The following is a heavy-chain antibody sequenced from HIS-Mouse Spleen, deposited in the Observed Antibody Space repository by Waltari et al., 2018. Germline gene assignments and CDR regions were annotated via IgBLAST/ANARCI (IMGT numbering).Heavy chain of an antibody. CDR1: GARVSTNSSA. D-gene: IGHD2-21*01. Sequence: QVQLQQSGPGLVKPSQTLSLTCAISGARVSTNSSAWNWIRQSPSRGPEWLGRTYYRSKWYNDYAVSVKSRITINPDTSKNQFSLQLNSVTPEDTAVYYCARGGLKVGDRVMIAFDIWGQGTMVTVSS. V-gene: IGHV6-1*01. J-gene: IGHJ3*02. CDR2: TYYRSKWYN. CDR3: ARGGLKVGDRVMIAFDI.